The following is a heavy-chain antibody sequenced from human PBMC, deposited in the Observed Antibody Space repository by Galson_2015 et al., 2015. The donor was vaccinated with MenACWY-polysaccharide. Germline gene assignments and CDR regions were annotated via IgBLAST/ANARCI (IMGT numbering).Heavy chain of an antibody. CDR2: VNTNSGGT. V-gene: IGHV1-2*02. D-gene: IGHD6-13*01. Sequence: SVKVSCKASGYTFTSYAMNWVRQAPGQGLEWMGWVNTNSGGTNYAQKFQGRVTTARDTSISTAYMELSRLTSDDTAVYYCARGQGSSNWYYYYGMDVWGQGTTVTVSS. CDR1: GYTFTSYA. J-gene: IGHJ6*02. CDR3: ARGQGSSNWYYYYGMDV.